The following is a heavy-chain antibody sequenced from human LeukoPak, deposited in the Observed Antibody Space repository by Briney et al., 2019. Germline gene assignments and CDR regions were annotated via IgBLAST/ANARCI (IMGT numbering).Heavy chain of an antibody. D-gene: IGHD6-13*01. CDR2: IYYSGST. CDR3: ARVGYSSSWYFFDY. CDR1: GGSISSYY. J-gene: IGHJ4*02. Sequence: SETLSHTCTVSGGSISSYYWSWIRQPPGKGLEWIGYIYYSGSTNYNPSLKSRVTISVDTSKNRFSLKLSSVTAADTAVYYCARVGYSSSWYFFDYWGQGTLVTVSS. V-gene: IGHV4-59*01.